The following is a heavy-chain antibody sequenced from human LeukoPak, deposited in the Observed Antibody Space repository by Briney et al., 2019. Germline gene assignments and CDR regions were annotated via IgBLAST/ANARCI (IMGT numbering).Heavy chain of an antibody. J-gene: IGHJ5*02. CDR1: GFTFNNYA. CDR2: LSGSGSST. CDR3: AKPYYESPA. D-gene: IGHD3-22*01. Sequence: PGGSLRLSCAASGFTFNNYAMSWVRQAPRKGPEWVSALSGSGSSTYYADSVKGRFTISRDNSKNALYLQMNSLRAEDTAVYYCAKPYYESPAWGQGTLVTVSS. V-gene: IGHV3-23*01.